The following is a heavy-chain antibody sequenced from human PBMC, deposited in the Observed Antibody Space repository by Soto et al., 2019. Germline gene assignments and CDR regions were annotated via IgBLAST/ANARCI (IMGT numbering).Heavy chain of an antibody. CDR2: INPSGGST. CDR1: GYTFTSYY. J-gene: IGHJ5*02. Sequence: ASVKVSCKASGYTFTSYYMHWVRQAPGQGLEWMGIINPSGGSTSYAQKFQGRVTMTRDTSTSTVYMELSSLRSEDTAVYYCAVGGEKQLVMYNWFDPWGQGTLVTVSS. D-gene: IGHD6-13*01. CDR3: AVGGEKQLVMYNWFDP. V-gene: IGHV1-46*01.